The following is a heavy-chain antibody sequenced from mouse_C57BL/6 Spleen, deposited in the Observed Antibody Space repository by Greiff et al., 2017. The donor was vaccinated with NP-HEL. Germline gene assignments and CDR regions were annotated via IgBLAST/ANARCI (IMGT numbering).Heavy chain of an antibody. CDR3: TKGGSGYGFAY. D-gene: IGHD3-2*02. Sequence: VQLQQSGAELVRPGASVKLSCTASGFNIKDYYMHWVKQRPEQGLEWIGRIDPEDGDTEYAPKFQGKATMTADTSSNTAYLQLSSLTSEDTAVYYCTKGGSGYGFAYWGQGTLVTVSA. CDR1: GFNIKDYY. CDR2: IDPEDGDT. J-gene: IGHJ3*01. V-gene: IGHV14-1*01.